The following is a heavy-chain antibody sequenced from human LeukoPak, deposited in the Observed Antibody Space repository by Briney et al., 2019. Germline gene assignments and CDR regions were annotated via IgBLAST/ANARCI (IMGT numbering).Heavy chain of an antibody. Sequence: GGSLRLSCAASGFTFDDYAMHWVRQAPGKVLEWVSLVCGDGGSTHYADSVKGRFTISRDNSKNSLYLPMNSLRTEDTALYYCARDMGIMVREVSLNHFDYWGQGTLVTVSS. V-gene: IGHV3-43*02. CDR2: VCGDGGST. J-gene: IGHJ4*02. D-gene: IGHD3-10*01. CDR1: GFTFDDYA. CDR3: ARDMGIMVREVSLNHFDY.